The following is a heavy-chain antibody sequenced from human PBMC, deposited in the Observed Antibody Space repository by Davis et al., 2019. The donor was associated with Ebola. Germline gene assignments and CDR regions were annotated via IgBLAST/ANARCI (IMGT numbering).Heavy chain of an antibody. CDR3: ARRHYGDDNWFDP. D-gene: IGHD4-17*01. J-gene: IGHJ5*02. CDR1: GGSFSGYY. Sequence: GSLRLSCAVYGGSFSGYYWSWIRQPPGKGLEWIGEINHSGSTYYNPSLKSRVTISVDTSKNQFSLKLSSVTAADTAVYYCARRHYGDDNWFDPWGQGTLVTVSS. V-gene: IGHV4-34*01. CDR2: INHSGST.